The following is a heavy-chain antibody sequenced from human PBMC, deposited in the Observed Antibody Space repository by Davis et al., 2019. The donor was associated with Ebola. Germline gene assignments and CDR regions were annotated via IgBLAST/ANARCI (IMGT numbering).Heavy chain of an antibody. J-gene: IGHJ5*02. V-gene: IGHV3-53*01. CDR1: GLTFSDYY. CDR3: ARDHSSGWHLGWFDP. D-gene: IGHD6-19*01. CDR2: IYSGGST. Sequence: GESLKISCAASGLTFSDYYMSWVRQAPGKGLEWVSVIYSGGSTYYADSVKGRFTISRDNSKNTLYLQMNSLRAEDTAVYYCARDHSSGWHLGWFDPWGQGTLATVSS.